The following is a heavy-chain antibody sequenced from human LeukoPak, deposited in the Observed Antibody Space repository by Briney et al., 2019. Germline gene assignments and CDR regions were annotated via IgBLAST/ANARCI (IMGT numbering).Heavy chain of an antibody. D-gene: IGHD3-10*01. J-gene: IGHJ5*02. Sequence: SETLSLTCTVSGGSISSYYWSWIRQPPGQGLEWIGYIYYSGSTNYNPSLTSRVTISVDTSKNQFSLKLSSVTAADTAVYYCARGWFGDLNWFDPWGQGTLVTVSS. CDR2: IYYSGST. CDR1: GGSISSYY. V-gene: IGHV4-59*01. CDR3: ARGWFGDLNWFDP.